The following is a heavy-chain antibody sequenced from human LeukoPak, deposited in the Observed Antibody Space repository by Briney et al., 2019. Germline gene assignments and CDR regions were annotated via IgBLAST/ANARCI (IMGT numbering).Heavy chain of an antibody. CDR3: AREMYGPGLYYFDY. J-gene: IGHJ4*02. V-gene: IGHV3-48*03. Sequence: GGSLRLSCAASGFTFSTYEMNWVRQAPGKGLEWVSYIVGGRSDRTYYADSVKGRFTISRENAKNTLYLHMNSLRAEDTAIYYCAREMYGPGLYYFDYWGQGALVTVSS. D-gene: IGHD3-10*01. CDR2: IVGGRSDRT. CDR1: GFTFSTYE.